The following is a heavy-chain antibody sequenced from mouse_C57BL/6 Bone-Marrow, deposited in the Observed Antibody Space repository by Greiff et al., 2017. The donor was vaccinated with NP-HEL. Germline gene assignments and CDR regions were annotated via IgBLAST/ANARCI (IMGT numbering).Heavy chain of an antibody. V-gene: IGHV1-42*01. D-gene: IGHD2-1*01. CDR1: GYSFTGYY. CDR3: ARPYGNFYWYFDV. CDR2: INPSTGGT. Sequence: EVQLQQSGPELVKPGASVKISCKASGYSFTGYYMNWVKQSPEKSLEWIGEINPSTGGTTYNQKFKAKATLTVDNSSSPAYMQLKSLTSDDSAVYYCARPYGNFYWYFDVWGTGTTVTVSS. J-gene: IGHJ1*03.